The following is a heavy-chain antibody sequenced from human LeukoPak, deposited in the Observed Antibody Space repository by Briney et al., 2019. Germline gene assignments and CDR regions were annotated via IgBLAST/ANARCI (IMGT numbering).Heavy chain of an antibody. CDR2: IYHGGIT. CDR3: ARRKSAYCGGDCYSFAFDI. V-gene: IGHV4-38-2*02. Sequence: PSETLSLTCTVSGYSISSSYYWGWIRQPPGKGLEWIGSIYHGGITDYHPSLKSRVTMSVDASKNQFSLKLSSVTAADTALYYCARRKSAYCGGDCYSFAFDIWGQGTMVTVSS. D-gene: IGHD2-21*02. CDR1: GYSISSSYY. J-gene: IGHJ3*02.